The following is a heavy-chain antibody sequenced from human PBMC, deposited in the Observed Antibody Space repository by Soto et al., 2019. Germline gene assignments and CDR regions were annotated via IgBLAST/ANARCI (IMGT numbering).Heavy chain of an antibody. D-gene: IGHD6-13*01. J-gene: IGHJ6*02. V-gene: IGHV3-21*01. CDR3: AREFYSSSWYTYGMDV. CDR1: GFTFSSYS. CDR2: ISSSSSYI. Sequence: GGSLRLSCAASGFTFSSYSMNWVRQAPGKGLEWVSSISSSSSYIYYADSVKGRFTISRDNAKNSLYLQMNSLRAEDTAVYYCAREFYSSSWYTYGMDVWGQRTTVTVSS.